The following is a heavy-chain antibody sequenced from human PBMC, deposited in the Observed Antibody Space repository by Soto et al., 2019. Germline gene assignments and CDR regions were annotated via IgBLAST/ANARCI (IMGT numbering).Heavy chain of an antibody. CDR3: VRDGTKTLRNWFDP. Sequence: SETLSLTCTVSGASISGFYWSWIRKSAGKGLEWIGRIYATGTTDYNPPLKSRVMMSVDTSKKQFSLKLRSVTAADTAVYYCVRDGTKTLRNWFDPWGQGISVTVS. CDR2: IYATGTT. D-gene: IGHD1-1*01. J-gene: IGHJ5*02. CDR1: GASISGFY. V-gene: IGHV4-4*07.